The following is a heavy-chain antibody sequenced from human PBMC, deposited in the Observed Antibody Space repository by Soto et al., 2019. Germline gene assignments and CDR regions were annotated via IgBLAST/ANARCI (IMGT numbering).Heavy chain of an antibody. CDR2: VYDSGTT. V-gene: IGHV4-59*08. Sequence: VQLQQSGPGLVKPSETLSLSCTVSGGSISDYYWSWFRQAPGKGLDWIGYVYDSGTTNYNPSLQSRLTMSVDTSKNQFSLKLSSVPAADTAVYYCARQAIDWGQGTLVTVSS. CDR3: ARQAID. J-gene: IGHJ4*02. CDR1: GGSISDYY.